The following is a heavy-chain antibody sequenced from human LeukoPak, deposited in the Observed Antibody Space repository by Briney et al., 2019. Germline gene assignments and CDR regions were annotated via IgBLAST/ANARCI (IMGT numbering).Heavy chain of an antibody. CDR3: AKDRGMQIEVPDFDY. CDR2: IDESGGRT. D-gene: IGHD3-22*01. V-gene: IGHV3-23*01. Sequence: GGSLRLSCAASGFAFSYYAVTWVRQAPGKGLEWVSGIDESGGRTYYADSVEGRFTISRDNSKNMLYLQMNTLRAEDTAVYYCAKDRGMQIEVPDFDYWGQGTLVTVSS. CDR1: GFAFSYYA. J-gene: IGHJ4*02.